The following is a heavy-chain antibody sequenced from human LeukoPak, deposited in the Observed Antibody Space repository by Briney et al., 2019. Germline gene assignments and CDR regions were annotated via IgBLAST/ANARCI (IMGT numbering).Heavy chain of an antibody. CDR2: ISYDGSIK. CDR1: VFTFSSYA. V-gene: IGHV3-30-3*01. Sequence: GGSLRLACAAPVFTFSSYAMHWVRQAPGKGLEWVAVISYDGSIKYYADSVKGRFTISSDNAKNTLYLQMNSLRAEDTAVYYCARGGVLAGIYWGQGTLVTVSS. D-gene: IGHD2-2*01. CDR3: ARGGVLAGIY. J-gene: IGHJ4*02.